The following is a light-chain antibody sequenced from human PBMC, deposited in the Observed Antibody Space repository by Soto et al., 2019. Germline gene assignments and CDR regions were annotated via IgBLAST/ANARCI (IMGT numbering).Light chain of an antibody. J-gene: IGKJ4*01. CDR3: QQRNNWPPP. CDR2: DAS. Sequence: VLTQCAGAVSLSQGERATLPCRASQPLXVNYPAWYQQKPGQAPRLRXYDASNRATGIPARLSGSGSGTDFTLPISSLEPEDFALYFCQQRNNWPPPFGGGTKVDIK. CDR1: QPLXVNY. V-gene: IGKV3-11*01.